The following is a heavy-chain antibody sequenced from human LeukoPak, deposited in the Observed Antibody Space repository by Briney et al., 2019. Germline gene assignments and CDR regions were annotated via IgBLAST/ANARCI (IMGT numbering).Heavy chain of an antibody. D-gene: IGHD3-3*01. V-gene: IGHV3-23*01. CDR2: INAAGDDM. CDR1: GFTLPTYS. CDR3: AKGIFGVIHNGIDV. J-gene: IGHJ6*02. Sequence: HPGGSLRLSCVASGFTLPTYSMAWVRQAPGKGLDWVSSINAAGDDMYYADSVKGRFSISRDNLKNTLYLQMYSLRAEDRAIYYCAKGIFGVIHNGIDVWGQGTAVTVSS.